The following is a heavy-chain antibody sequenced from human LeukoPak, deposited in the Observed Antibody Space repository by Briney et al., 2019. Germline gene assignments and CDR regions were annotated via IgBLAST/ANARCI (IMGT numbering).Heavy chain of an antibody. V-gene: IGHV3-74*01. CDR3: ARPLGRSSEREASPPWAFDI. CDR1: GFTFSNYD. CDR2: INSDGSST. Sequence: RTGGSLRLSCVASGFTFSNYDMHWVRQAPGKGLVWVSRINSDGSSTSYADSVKGRFTISRDNAKNTLYLQMNSLRAEDTAVYYCARPLGRSSEREASPPWAFDIWGQGTMVTVSS. J-gene: IGHJ3*02. D-gene: IGHD6-25*01.